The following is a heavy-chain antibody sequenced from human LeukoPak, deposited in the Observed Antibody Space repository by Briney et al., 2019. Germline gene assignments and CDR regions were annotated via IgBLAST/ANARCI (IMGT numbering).Heavy chain of an antibody. CDR3: ARSPYYDILTLGYYYYYMDV. CDR2: IYYSGST. J-gene: IGHJ6*03. V-gene: IGHV4-59*08. Sequence: ASETLSLTCTVSGGSISSYYWSWIRQPPGKGLEWIGYIYYSGSTNYNPSIKSRVTISVDTSKNQFSLKLSSVTAADTAVYYCARSPYYDILTLGYYYYYMDVWGKGTTVTASS. D-gene: IGHD3-9*01. CDR1: GGSISSYY.